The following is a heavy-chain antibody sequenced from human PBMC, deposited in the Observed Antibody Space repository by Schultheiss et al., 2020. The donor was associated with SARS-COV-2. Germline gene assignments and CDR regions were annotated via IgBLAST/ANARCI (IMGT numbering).Heavy chain of an antibody. V-gene: IGHV4-39*01. Sequence: SETLSLTCTVSGGSISSSSYYWGWIRQPPGKGLEWIGSIYYSGSTYYNPFLKSRVTISVDTSKNQFSLKLSSVTAADTAVYYCASSGGSTVNWFDPWGQGTLVTVSS. D-gene: IGHD3-10*01. CDR2: IYYSGST. J-gene: IGHJ5*02. CDR1: GGSISSSSYY. CDR3: ASSGGSTVNWFDP.